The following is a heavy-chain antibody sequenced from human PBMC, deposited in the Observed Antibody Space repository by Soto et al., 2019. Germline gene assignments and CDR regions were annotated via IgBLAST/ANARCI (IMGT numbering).Heavy chain of an antibody. J-gene: IGHJ4*02. CDR2: VNPILSMS. D-gene: IGHD3-10*01. Sequence: QVQLVQSGAEVKSAGSSVKVSCKASGDTFNFYSINWVRQAPGLGLEWVGRVNPILSMSNYAQRFQGRVTMTAAKSTGTAYMDLRRLRSEDTAIYYCASNYGSGYRAFDSWGQGALVTVSS. V-gene: IGHV1-69*02. CDR1: GDTFNFYS. CDR3: ASNYGSGYRAFDS.